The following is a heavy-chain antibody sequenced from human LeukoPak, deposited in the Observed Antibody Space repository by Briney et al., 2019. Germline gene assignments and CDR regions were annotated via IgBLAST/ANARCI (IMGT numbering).Heavy chain of an antibody. D-gene: IGHD3-22*01. CDR1: GGSFSAYY. Sequence: SETLSLTCAVYGGSFSAYYWSWIRQPPGKGLEWIGEINHSGSTNYNPSLKSRVTISVDTSKNQFSLKLSSVTAADTAVYYCARGRYYDSSGLNPYYFDYWGQGTLVTVSS. V-gene: IGHV4-34*01. CDR2: INHSGST. CDR3: ARGRYYDSSGLNPYYFDY. J-gene: IGHJ4*02.